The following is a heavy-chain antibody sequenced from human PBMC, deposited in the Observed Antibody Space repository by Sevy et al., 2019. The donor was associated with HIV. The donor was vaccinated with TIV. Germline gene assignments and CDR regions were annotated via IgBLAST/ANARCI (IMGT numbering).Heavy chain of an antibody. V-gene: IGHV3-7*04. CDR1: GFTFSSYS. Sequence: GGSLRLSCAASGFTFSSYSMNWVRQAPGKGLEWVANIKQDESEKYYVASVKGRFTISRDNAKNSLYLQMNSLRPGDTAVYYCARGNSGSFDYWGQGTLVTVSS. D-gene: IGHD3-22*01. CDR2: IKQDESEK. J-gene: IGHJ4*02. CDR3: ARGNSGSFDY.